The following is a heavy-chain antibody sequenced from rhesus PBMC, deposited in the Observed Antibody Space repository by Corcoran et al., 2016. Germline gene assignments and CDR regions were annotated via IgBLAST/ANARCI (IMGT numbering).Heavy chain of an antibody. J-gene: IGHJ4*01. CDR2: IYGGSGST. V-gene: IGHV4S7*01. Sequence: QVQLQESGPGVVKPSETLSLTCAVSGGSISGYYLWSWIRQPPGKGLELIWYIYGGSGSTSYNPALKSRVIISIDTSKNQFSLKLSSVTAADTAVYYCAREVVVGIAAGRDVDYWGQGVLVTVSS. D-gene: IGHD6-13*01. CDR1: GGSISGYYL. CDR3: AREVVVGIAAGRDVDY.